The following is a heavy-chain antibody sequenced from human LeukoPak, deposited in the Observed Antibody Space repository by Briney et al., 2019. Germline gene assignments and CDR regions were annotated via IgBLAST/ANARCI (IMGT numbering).Heavy chain of an antibody. J-gene: IGHJ5*02. CDR3: ARGPFYYGSGSYLWFDP. CDR1: GYTFTGYY. Sequence: RGASVKVFCKASGYTFTGYYMHWVRQAPGQGLEWMGWINPNSGGTNYAQKLQGRVTMTRDTSISTAYMELSRLRSDDTAVYYCARGPFYYGSGSYLWFDPWGQGTLVTVSS. CDR2: INPNSGGT. D-gene: IGHD3-10*01. V-gene: IGHV1-2*02.